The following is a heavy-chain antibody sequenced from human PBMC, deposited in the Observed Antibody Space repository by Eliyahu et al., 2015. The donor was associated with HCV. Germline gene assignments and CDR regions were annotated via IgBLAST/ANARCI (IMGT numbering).Heavy chain of an antibody. CDR2: IGPNGHPA. CDR3: AREGGPPGQWYYDL. D-gene: IGHD3-16*01. CDR1: GFTFNAYS. V-gene: IGHV3-64*02. J-gene: IGHJ2*01. Sequence: EGQLVESGEGLVQPGGSLRLSCAASGFTFNAYSIHWVRQAPGKGLEYVSVIGPNGHPAYYADSVRGRFTISRDNSKNTVNLQMGSLRAEDTAVYYCAREGGPPGQWYYDLWGRGTLVTVSS.